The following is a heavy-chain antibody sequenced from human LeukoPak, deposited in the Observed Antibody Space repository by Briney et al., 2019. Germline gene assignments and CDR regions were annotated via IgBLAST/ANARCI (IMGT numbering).Heavy chain of an antibody. J-gene: IGHJ4*02. Sequence: GGSLRLSCAASGFTFSSYAMSWVRQAPGKGLEWVSAVSGSGGSTYYADSVKGRFTISRDNSKNTLYLQMNSLRAEDTAVYYCAKDRDSSSWFDYWGQGTLVTVSS. CDR2: VSGSGGST. CDR1: GFTFSSYA. D-gene: IGHD6-13*01. V-gene: IGHV3-23*01. CDR3: AKDRDSSSWFDY.